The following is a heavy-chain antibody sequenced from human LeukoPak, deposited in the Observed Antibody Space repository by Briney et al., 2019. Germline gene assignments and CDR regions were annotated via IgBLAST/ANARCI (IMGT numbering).Heavy chain of an antibody. CDR2: ISYDGSNK. V-gene: IGHV3-30*18. Sequence: GRSLRLSCAASGFTFSYYGMHWVRQAPGKGLEWVAVISYDGSNKYYAESVKGRFTISRDNSKNTLYLQMNSLRAEDTAVYYYAKDYYDSSGYYNDAFDMWGQGTMVTVSS. CDR3: AKDYYDSSGYYNDAFDM. CDR1: GFTFSYYG. D-gene: IGHD3-22*01. J-gene: IGHJ3*02.